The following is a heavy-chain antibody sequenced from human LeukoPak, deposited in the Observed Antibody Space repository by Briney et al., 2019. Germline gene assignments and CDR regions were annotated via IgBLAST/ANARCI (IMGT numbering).Heavy chain of an antibody. CDR3: ARRRPSVVVVANDAFDI. CDR2: IYYSGST. Sequence: SETLSLTCTVSGGSISSSSYYRGWIRQPPGKGLEWIGSIYYSGSTYYNPSLKSRVTISVDTSKNQFSLKLSSVTAADTAVYYCARRRPSVVVVANDAFDIWGQGTMVTVSS. J-gene: IGHJ3*02. V-gene: IGHV4-39*01. CDR1: GGSISSSSYY. D-gene: IGHD2-15*01.